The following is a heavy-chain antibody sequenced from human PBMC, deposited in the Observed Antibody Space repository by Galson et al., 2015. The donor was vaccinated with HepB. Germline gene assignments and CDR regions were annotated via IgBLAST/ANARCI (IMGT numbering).Heavy chain of an antibody. CDR3: TTEPRSHPYYYDSSGSPPNAGF. Sequence: LRLSCAASGFTFSSYWMSWVRQAPGKGLEWVANIKQDGSEKYYVDSVKGRFTISRDNAKNSLYLQMNSLRAEDTAVYYCTTEPRSHPYYYDSSGSPPNAGFWGPGTPVTVSS. D-gene: IGHD3-22*01. V-gene: IGHV3-7*03. CDR1: GFTFSSYW. J-gene: IGHJ4*02. CDR2: IKQDGSEK.